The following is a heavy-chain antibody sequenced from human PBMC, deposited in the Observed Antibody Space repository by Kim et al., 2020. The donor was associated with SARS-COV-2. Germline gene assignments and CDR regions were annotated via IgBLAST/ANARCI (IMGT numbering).Heavy chain of an antibody. D-gene: IGHD6-13*01. V-gene: IGHV3-11*01. CDR3: ARDWSIAAADTFDY. Sequence: GGSLRLSCAASGFTFSDYYMSWIRQAPGKGLEWVSYISSSGSTIYYADSVKGRFTISRDNAKNSLYLQMNSLRAEDTAVYYCARDWSIAAADTFDYWGQGTLVTVSS. CDR2: ISSSGSTI. J-gene: IGHJ4*02. CDR1: GFTFSDYY.